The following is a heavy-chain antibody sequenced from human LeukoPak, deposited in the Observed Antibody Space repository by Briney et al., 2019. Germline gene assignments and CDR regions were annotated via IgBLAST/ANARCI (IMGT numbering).Heavy chain of an antibody. CDR2: MNPNSGNT. D-gene: IGHD3-3*01. J-gene: IGHJ6*02. CDR3: ARGGLPYYDFWSGYPYYYYYGMDV. Sequence: ASVKVSCKASGYTFTSYDINWVRQATGQGLEWMGWMNPNSGNTGYAQKFQGRVTMTRNTSISTAYMELSSLRSEDTAVYYCARGGLPYYDFWSGYPYYYYYGMDVWGQGTTGTGSS. CDR1: GYTFTSYD. V-gene: IGHV1-8*01.